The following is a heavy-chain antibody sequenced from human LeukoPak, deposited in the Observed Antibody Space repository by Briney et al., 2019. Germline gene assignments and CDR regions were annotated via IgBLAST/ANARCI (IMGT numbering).Heavy chain of an antibody. J-gene: IGHJ6*02. D-gene: IGHD2-15*01. V-gene: IGHV1-69*15. CDR2: IIPIFGIA. CDR1: GGTFSSYA. CDR3: ARDQAVVVAAEDYYGMDV. Sequence: SVKVSCKASGGTFSSYAISWVRQAPGQGLEWMGRIIPIFGIANYAQKFQGRVTITADESTSTAYMELSSLRSEDTAVYYCARDQAVVVAAEDYYGMDVWGQGTTVTVSS.